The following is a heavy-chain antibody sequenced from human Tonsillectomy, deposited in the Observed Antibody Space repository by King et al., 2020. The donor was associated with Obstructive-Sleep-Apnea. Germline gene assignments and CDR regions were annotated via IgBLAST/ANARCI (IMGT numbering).Heavy chain of an antibody. J-gene: IGHJ5*02. CDR2: MNPNSGNT. CDR3: ARGLKAAAGNWWFDP. D-gene: IGHD6-13*01. V-gene: IGHV1-8*01. CDR1: GYTFTSYV. Sequence: QVQLVQSGAEVKKPGASVKVSCKASGYTFTSYVINWVRQATGQGLEWMGWMNPNSGNTGYAQKFQGRVTMTRNTSITTAYMELSSLRSDDTAVYYCARGLKAAAGNWWFDPWGQGTLVTVSS.